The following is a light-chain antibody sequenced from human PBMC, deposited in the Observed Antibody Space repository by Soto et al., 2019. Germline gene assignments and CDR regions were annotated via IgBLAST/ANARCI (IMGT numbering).Light chain of an antibody. J-gene: IGLJ2*01. CDR2: EVS. CDR3: SSYAGSNIVV. CDR1: SSDVGGYNF. Sequence: QSVLTQPPSASGSPGQSVTISCAGTSSDVGGYNFVSWYQQHPGKAPKLMIYEVSERPSGVPDRFSGSKSGNTASLTVSGLQAEDKADYYCSSYAGSNIVVFGGGTKVTVL. V-gene: IGLV2-8*01.